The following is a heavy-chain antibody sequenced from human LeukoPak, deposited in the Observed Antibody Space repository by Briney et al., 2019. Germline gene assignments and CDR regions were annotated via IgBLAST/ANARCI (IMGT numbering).Heavy chain of an antibody. Sequence: GRSLRLSCAASGFTFSSYAMSWVRRAPGKGLEWVSAISGSGGSTYYADSVKGRFTISRDNSKNTLYLQMNSLRAEDTAVYYCAKEPLPYYYDSSGYGIGYWGQGTLVTVSS. D-gene: IGHD3-22*01. CDR3: AKEPLPYYYDSSGYGIGY. V-gene: IGHV3-23*01. J-gene: IGHJ4*02. CDR2: ISGSGGST. CDR1: GFTFSSYA.